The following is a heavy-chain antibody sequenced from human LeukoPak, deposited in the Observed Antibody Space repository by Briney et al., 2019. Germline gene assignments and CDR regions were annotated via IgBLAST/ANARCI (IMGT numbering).Heavy chain of an antibody. V-gene: IGHV1-18*01. CDR2: ISGYNGNT. D-gene: IGHD3-22*01. CDR3: ARDVSRDSRGYYYYGMDV. CDR1: GYTFIICG. J-gene: IGHJ6*02. Sequence: ASVKVSCKASGYTFIICGISWVRQAPGQGLEWMGWISGYNGNTKYAKKVQGRVTMTTDTSTGTAYMELRRLRSDDTAVYYCARDVSRDSRGYYYYGMDVWGQGTTVTVSS.